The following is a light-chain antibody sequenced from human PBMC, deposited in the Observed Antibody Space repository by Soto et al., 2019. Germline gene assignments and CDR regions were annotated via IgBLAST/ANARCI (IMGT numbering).Light chain of an antibody. CDR3: TSYTRSRTWV. CDR1: SSDVGGYNF. Sequence: QSALTQPASVSGSPGQSITISCTGTSSDVGGYNFVSWYQQNPGKAPKLMIYDVSNRPSWVSHRFSGSKSGNTASLTISGLQAEDEADYYCTSYTRSRTWVFGGGTQLTVL. CDR2: DVS. V-gene: IGLV2-14*01. J-gene: IGLJ3*02.